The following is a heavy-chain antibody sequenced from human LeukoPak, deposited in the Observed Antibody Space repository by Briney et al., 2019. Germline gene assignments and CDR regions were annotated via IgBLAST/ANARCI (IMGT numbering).Heavy chain of an antibody. CDR3: AKMLPPIYGVNLDY. CDR1: GFTFSSYG. Sequence: GGSLRLSCAAPGFTFSSYGMHWVRQAPGKGLEWVAVISYDGSNKYYADSVKSRFTISRDNSKNTLYLQMNSLRAEDTAVYYCAKMLPPIYGVNLDYWGQGTLVTVSS. D-gene: IGHD4-23*01. J-gene: IGHJ4*02. CDR2: ISYDGSNK. V-gene: IGHV3-30*18.